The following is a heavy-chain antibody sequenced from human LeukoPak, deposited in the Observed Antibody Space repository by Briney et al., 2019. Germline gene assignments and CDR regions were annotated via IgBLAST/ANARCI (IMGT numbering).Heavy chain of an antibody. D-gene: IGHD6-13*01. V-gene: IGHV3-11*01. CDR1: GFTFSDYY. Sequence: GGFLRLSCAASGFTFSDYYMSWIRQAPGKGLEWVSYISSSGSTIYYADSVKGRFTISRDNAKNSLYLQMNSLRAEDTAVYYCARASPYRSSSWYYFDYWGQGTLVTVSS. CDR3: ARASPYRSSSWYYFDY. CDR2: ISSSGSTI. J-gene: IGHJ4*02.